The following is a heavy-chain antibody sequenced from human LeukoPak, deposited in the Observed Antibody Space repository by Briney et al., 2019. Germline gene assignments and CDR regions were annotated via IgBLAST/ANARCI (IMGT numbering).Heavy chain of an antibody. CDR1: GSTFSDYS. V-gene: IGHV3-11*01. Sequence: GGSLRLSCAASGSTFSDYSMSWIRQAPGKGLEWVSYPDSSGSIIYYADPVKGRFTISRDNAKNSLYLQMNSLRAEDTAVYYCARRISLEYWGQGTLVTVSS. CDR3: ARRISLEY. J-gene: IGHJ4*02. CDR2: PDSSGSII. D-gene: IGHD2-15*01.